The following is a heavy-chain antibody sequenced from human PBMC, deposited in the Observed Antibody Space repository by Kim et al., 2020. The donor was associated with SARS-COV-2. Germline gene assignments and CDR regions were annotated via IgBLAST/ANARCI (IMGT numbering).Heavy chain of an antibody. CDR3: ARHALEYGSGTIFSDY. J-gene: IGHJ4*02. CDR2: IYYSGST. D-gene: IGHD3-10*01. Sequence: SETLSLTCTVSGGSISSSSYYWGWIRQPPGKGLEWIGSIYYSGSTYYNPSLKSRVTISVDTSKNQFSLKLSSVTAADTAVYYCARHALEYGSGTIFSDYWGQGTLVTVSS. CDR1: GGSISSSSYY. V-gene: IGHV4-39*01.